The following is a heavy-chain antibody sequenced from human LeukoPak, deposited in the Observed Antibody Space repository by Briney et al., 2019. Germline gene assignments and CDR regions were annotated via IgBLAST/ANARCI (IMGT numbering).Heavy chain of an antibody. CDR3: ARQIAWGVGRFDY. D-gene: IGHD3-10*01. Sequence: SETLSLTCAVSGGSINTYFWSWIRQPPGKGLEWIGYMYYSGSTNYNPSLKSRATISMDTSKNQFSLKLNSVTAADTAVYYCARQIAWGVGRFDYWGQGTLATVSS. V-gene: IGHV4-59*08. CDR2: MYYSGST. J-gene: IGHJ4*02. CDR1: GGSINTYF.